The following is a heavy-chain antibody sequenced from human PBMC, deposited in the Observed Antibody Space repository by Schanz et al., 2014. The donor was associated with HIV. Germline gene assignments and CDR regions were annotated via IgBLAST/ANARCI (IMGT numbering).Heavy chain of an antibody. V-gene: IGHV1-8*01. CDR2: MNPNSGNT. Sequence: QVQLVQSGAEVKKPGASVRVSCEASGYTFTSYDINWVRQATGQGLEWMGWMNPNSGNTGFAQKFQGRVTMTRNTSINTAYMELSSLTSDDTAVYYCTRGARDCSNGVCGGTYFDYWGQGTLVTVSS. J-gene: IGHJ4*02. CDR1: GYTFTSYD. CDR3: TRGARDCSNGVCGGTYFDY. D-gene: IGHD2-8*01.